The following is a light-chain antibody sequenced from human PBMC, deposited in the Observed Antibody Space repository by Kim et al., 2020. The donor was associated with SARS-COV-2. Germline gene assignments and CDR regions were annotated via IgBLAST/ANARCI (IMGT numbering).Light chain of an antibody. V-gene: IGLV3-19*01. Sequence: SSELTQDPAVSVALGQTVRITCQGDSLRRYYASWYQQKPGQAPVLVIYGKNKRPSGIPDRFSGSSSGNTASLTITGAQGEDEADYYCNSRDSSGNHVVFGGGTQLTVL. CDR1: SLRRYY. J-gene: IGLJ2*01. CDR3: NSRDSSGNHVV. CDR2: GKN.